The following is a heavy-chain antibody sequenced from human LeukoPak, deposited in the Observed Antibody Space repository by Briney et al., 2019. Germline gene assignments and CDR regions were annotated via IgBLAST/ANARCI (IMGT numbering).Heavy chain of an antibody. D-gene: IGHD2-15*01. Sequence: GESLKISCKGSGYSFTSYWIGWVRQMPGKGLEWMGIIYPGDSDTRYSPSFQGQVTISADKSISAAYLQWSSLKASDTAMYYCARRGAYCSGGSCYTANWFDPWGQGTLVTVSS. V-gene: IGHV5-51*01. CDR2: IYPGDSDT. CDR3: ARRGAYCSGGSCYTANWFDP. J-gene: IGHJ5*02. CDR1: GYSFTSYW.